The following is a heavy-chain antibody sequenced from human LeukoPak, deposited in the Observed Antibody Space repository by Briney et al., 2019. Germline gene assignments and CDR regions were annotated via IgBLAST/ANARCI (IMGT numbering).Heavy chain of an antibody. CDR2: IWYDGSNK. J-gene: IGHJ4*02. CDR1: GFTFSSYG. CDR3: GRDLFSTDITPFDY. V-gene: IGHV3-33*01. D-gene: IGHD1-14*01. Sequence: HPGRSLRLSCAASGFTFSSYGMHWVRQAPGKGLEWVAVIWYDGSNKYYADSVKGRFTISRDNSKNTLYLQMNSLRAEDTAVYYCGRDLFSTDITPFDYWGQGTLVTVSS.